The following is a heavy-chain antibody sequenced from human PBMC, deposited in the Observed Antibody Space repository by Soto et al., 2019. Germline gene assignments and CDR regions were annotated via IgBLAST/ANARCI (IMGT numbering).Heavy chain of an antibody. CDR2: IWYDGSNK. Sequence: GGSLRLSCAASGFTFSSYGMHWVRQAPGKGLEWVAVIWYDGSNKYYADSVKGRFTISRDNSKNTLYLQMNSLRAEDTAVYYCAREEYYYGSGYYMDVWGKGTTVTVSS. CDR3: AREEYYYGSGYYMDV. J-gene: IGHJ6*03. V-gene: IGHV3-33*01. D-gene: IGHD3-10*01. CDR1: GFTFSSYG.